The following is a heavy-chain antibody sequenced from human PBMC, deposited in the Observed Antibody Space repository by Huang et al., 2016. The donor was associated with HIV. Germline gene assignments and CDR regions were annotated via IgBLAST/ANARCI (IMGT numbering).Heavy chain of an antibody. CDR2: VRVYNGDT. V-gene: IGHV1-18*01. D-gene: IGHD3-3*01. Sequence: QVQLVQSGAEVKKPGASVKVSCEASNYNFGSHGISWVRKATGQGIEWMGWVRVYNGDTKYAQKFQGRVTMTRETSTRTAYMELTSLRFDDTAVYYCARSGFGVVITTTLDYYYMDVWGTGTTVTVSS. CDR3: ARSGFGVVITTTLDYYYMDV. CDR1: NYNFGSHG. J-gene: IGHJ6*03.